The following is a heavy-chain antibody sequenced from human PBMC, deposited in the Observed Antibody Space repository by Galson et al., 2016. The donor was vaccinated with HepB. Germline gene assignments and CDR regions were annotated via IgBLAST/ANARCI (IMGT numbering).Heavy chain of an antibody. D-gene: IGHD1-26*01. CDR2: ISAGGGPT. CDR3: ARDRGGTYSNCFDY. CDR1: GFTFRNYE. J-gene: IGHJ4*02. Sequence: SLRLSCAVSGFTFRNYEMNWVRQAPGKGLEWVSYISAGGGPTYYADAVKGRFTISRDNGANSLFLQMNSLSAEDTAVYYCARDRGGTYSNCFDYWGQGTMVTVSS. V-gene: IGHV3-48*03.